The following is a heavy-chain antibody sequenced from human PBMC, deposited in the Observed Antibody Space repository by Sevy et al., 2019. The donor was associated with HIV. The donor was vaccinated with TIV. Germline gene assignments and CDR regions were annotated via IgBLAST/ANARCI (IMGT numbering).Heavy chain of an antibody. CDR1: GFTFISYA. D-gene: IGHD3-22*01. V-gene: IGHV3-23*01. Sequence: GGSLRLSCKPSGFTFISYAMSWVRQAPGKGLEWVSTIYGSSGGTYYADSVRGRFPISGDNSKNTLYLQMNSLRTEDTAVYYCAGGRYDSSGSFDAFDIWGQGTMVTVSS. J-gene: IGHJ3*02. CDR2: IYGSSGGT. CDR3: AGGRYDSSGSFDAFDI.